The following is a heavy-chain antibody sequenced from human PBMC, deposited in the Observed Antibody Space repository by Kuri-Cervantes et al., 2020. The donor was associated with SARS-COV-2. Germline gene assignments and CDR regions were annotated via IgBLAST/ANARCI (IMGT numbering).Heavy chain of an antibody. CDR2: ISGSGGST. CDR1: GFTFSSYA. Sequence: GESLKISCAASGFTFSSYAMSWVRQAPGKGPEWVSAISGSGGSTYYADSVKGRFTISRHDSKNTLYLQMNSLRAEDTAVYYCARDEGRDWGQGTLVTGSS. D-gene: IGHD2-15*01. CDR3: ARDEGRD. J-gene: IGHJ4*02. V-gene: IGHV3-23*01.